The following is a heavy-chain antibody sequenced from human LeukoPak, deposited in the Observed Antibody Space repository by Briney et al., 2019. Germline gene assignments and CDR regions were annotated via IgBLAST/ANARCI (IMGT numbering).Heavy chain of an antibody. CDR3: ARVQRRNPDY. J-gene: IGHJ4*02. D-gene: IGHD1-14*01. Sequence: GGSLRLSCAASGFTFSSYSMNWVRQAPGKGLEWVSYISSSSSTIYYADSVKGRFTISRDNAKNSLYLQMNSLRAEDTAVYYCARVQRRNPDYWGQGTLVTVSS. V-gene: IGHV3-48*01. CDR1: GFTFSSYS. CDR2: ISSSSSTI.